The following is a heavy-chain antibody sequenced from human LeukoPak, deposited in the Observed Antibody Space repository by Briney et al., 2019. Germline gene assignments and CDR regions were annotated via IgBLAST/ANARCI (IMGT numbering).Heavy chain of an antibody. J-gene: IGHJ6*03. V-gene: IGHV3-11*01. CDR1: GFTFSDYY. Sequence: PGGSLRLSCAASGFTFSDYYMSWIRQAPGKGLEWVSYISSSGSTIYYADSVKGRFAISRDNAKNSLYLQMNSLRAEDTAVYYCARVAAAGTYYYYYMDVWGKGTTVTVS. CDR2: ISSSGSTI. CDR3: ARVAAAGTYYYYYMDV. D-gene: IGHD6-13*01.